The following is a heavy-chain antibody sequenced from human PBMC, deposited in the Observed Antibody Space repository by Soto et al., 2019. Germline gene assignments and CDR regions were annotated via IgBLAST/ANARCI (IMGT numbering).Heavy chain of an antibody. CDR1: RGTFCSHG. D-gene: IGHD5-18*01. V-gene: IGHV1-69*13. Sequence: SVKVSCKASRGTFCSHGIAWVRQAPGQGLEWMGGFIAMLGTPTYAKKVQGRATITADESLTSSYLELRSLRSEDTAVYFCARGAMANFDYWGQGTVVTVSS. J-gene: IGHJ4*02. CDR2: FIAMLGTP. CDR3: ARGAMANFDY.